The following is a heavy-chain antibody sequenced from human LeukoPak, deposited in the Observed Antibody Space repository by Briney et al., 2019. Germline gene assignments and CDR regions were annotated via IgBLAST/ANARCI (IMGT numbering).Heavy chain of an antibody. CDR2: ISGSGGSS. V-gene: IGHV3-23*01. CDR1: GFTFSSYA. CDR3: AKGDTAMALCAY. J-gene: IGHJ4*02. D-gene: IGHD5-18*01. Sequence: GGSLRLACAASGFTFSSYAMNWVRQAPGKGLEWVSGISGSGGSSYYADSVRARFTISRDNSKNTLYLQMNSLRAEDTAVYYCAKGDTAMALCAYWGQGTLVTVSS.